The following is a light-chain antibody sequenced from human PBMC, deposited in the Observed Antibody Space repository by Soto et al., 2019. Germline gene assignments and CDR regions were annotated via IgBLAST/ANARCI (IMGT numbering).Light chain of an antibody. J-gene: IGLJ1*01. CDR1: SSDVGGFNY. Sequence: QSALAQPASVSGSPGQSITTSCTGTSSDVGGFNYVSWYQQYPGKAPKLLIYDVSNRPSGVSNRFSGSKSGNTASLTISGLQAEGEADYYCSSYTSNNTHVFGTGTKVTVL. CDR3: SSYTSNNTHV. V-gene: IGLV2-14*03. CDR2: DVS.